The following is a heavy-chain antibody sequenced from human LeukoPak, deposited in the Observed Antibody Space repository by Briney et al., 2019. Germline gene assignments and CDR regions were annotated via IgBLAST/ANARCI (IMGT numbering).Heavy chain of an antibody. Sequence: SVKVSCKXSGGTFSSYAISWVRQAPGQGLEWMGRIIPIFGTANYAQKFQGRVTITTDESTSTAYMELSSLRSEDTAVYYCARDTVLYGDDAFDIWGQGTMVTVSS. D-gene: IGHD4-17*01. CDR3: ARDTVLYGDDAFDI. V-gene: IGHV1-69*05. J-gene: IGHJ3*02. CDR1: GGTFSSYA. CDR2: IIPIFGTA.